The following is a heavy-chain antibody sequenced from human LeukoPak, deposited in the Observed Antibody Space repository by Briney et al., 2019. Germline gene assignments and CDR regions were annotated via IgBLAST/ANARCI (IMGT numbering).Heavy chain of an antibody. CDR1: GYNFFNFG. J-gene: IGHJ4*02. V-gene: IGHV1-2*04. CDR2: INPNSGGT. CDR3: ARVGVAGIPRYYFDY. D-gene: IGHD3-3*01. Sequence: PRASVKVSCKTSGYNFFNFGISWVRQAPGQGLEWMGWINPNSGGTNYAQKFQGWVTMTRDTSISTAYMELSRLRSDDTAVYYCARVGVAGIPRYYFDYWGQGTLVTVSS.